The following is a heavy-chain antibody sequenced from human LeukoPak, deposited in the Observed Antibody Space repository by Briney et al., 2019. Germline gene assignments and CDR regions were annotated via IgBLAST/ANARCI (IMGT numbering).Heavy chain of an antibody. CDR2: IDTAGGT. J-gene: IGHJ3*02. D-gene: IGHD3-10*01. CDR3: ARRRYGLGSYSDAFDI. Sequence: GGSLRLSCAASGFTFISYDMHWVRQPTGKGLEWVPGIDTAGGTYYAGSVKGRFTISRENAKTSLSLQMNSLRAGDTAVYYCARRRYGLGSYSDAFDIWGQGTMVTVSS. CDR1: GFTFISYD. V-gene: IGHV3-13*04.